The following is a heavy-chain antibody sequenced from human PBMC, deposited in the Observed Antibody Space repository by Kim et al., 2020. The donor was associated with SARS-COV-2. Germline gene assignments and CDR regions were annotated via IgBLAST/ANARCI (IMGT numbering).Heavy chain of an antibody. CDR3: AREGGYCSGGSCYRAFDI. Sequence: QGRVTITADESTSTAYMELSSLRSEDTAVYYCAREGGYCSGGSCYRAFDIWGQGTMVTVSS. D-gene: IGHD2-15*01. V-gene: IGHV1-69*01. J-gene: IGHJ3*02.